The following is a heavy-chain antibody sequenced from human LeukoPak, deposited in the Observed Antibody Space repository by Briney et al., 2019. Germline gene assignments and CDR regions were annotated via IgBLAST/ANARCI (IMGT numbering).Heavy chain of an antibody. D-gene: IGHD3-22*01. CDR3: ARQGYDSSGYYSNYYYYYGMDV. CDR1: GGSISSYY. J-gene: IGHJ6*02. V-gene: IGHV4-59*08. CDR2: IYYSGST. Sequence: PSETLSLTCTVSGGSISSYYWSWIRQPPGKGLEWIGYIYYSGSTNYNPSLKSRVTISVDTSKNQFSLKLSSVTAADTAVYYCARQGYDSSGYYSNYYYYYGMDVWGQGTTVTVSS.